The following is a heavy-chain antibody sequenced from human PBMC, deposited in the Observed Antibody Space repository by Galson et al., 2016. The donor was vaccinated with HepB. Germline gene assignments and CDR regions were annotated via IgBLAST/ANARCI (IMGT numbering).Heavy chain of an antibody. CDR3: ARHYDSSGYYYDEQVYAMDV. CDR2: IDESGGA. Sequence: SETLSLTCAVSGGSISSSNWWSWVRQPPGKGLEWIGEIDESGGANYNPSLKSQVTISVDTSKSQFSLKLSSVTAADTAVYYCARHYDSSGYYYDEQVYAMDVWGQGTTVTVSS. V-gene: IGHV4-4*02. J-gene: IGHJ6*02. D-gene: IGHD3-22*01. CDR1: GGSISSSNW.